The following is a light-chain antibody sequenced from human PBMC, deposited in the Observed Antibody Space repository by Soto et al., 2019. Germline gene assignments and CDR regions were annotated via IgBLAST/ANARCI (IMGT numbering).Light chain of an antibody. CDR1: QGVSSY. J-gene: IGKJ3*01. V-gene: IGKV3D-11*01. CDR2: DAS. Sequence: EIVLTQSPATLSLSPGERATLSCRASQGVSSYLAWYQQKPGQAPRLLIYDASNRATGIPARFSGSGPGTDFTLTSSSLEPEDFAVYYCQQRSNWHGAFGPGTKVDIK. CDR3: QQRSNWHGA.